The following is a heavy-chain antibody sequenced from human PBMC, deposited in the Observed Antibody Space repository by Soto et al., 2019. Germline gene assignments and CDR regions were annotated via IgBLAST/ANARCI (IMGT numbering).Heavy chain of an antibody. D-gene: IGHD6-6*01. V-gene: IGHV1-69*01. CDR3: ASYQAARPYGLGWFDP. CDR2: IIPIFGTA. Sequence: QVQLVQSGAEVKKPGSSVKVSXXASXXXXXSYXIXXXXXAPXXXLEXMGGIIPIFGTANYAQKFQGRVTITADESTSTAYMELSSLRSEDTAVYYCASYQAARPYGLGWFDPWGQGTLVTVSS. J-gene: IGHJ5*02. CDR1: XXXXXSYX.